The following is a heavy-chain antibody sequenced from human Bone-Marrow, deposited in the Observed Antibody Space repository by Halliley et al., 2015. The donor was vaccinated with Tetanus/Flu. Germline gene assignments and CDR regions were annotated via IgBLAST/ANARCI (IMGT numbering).Heavy chain of an antibody. Sequence: GLVKPSETLSLTCTVSGGFINNYYWTWTRQPPGKGLEWIGYIHYSGSTNYNPSLESRVTISVDTSKNQFSLRLTSVTAADTAVFFCARVMDRVDALDIWGQGTMVTVSS. CDR1: GGFINNYY. CDR3: ARVMDRVDALDI. CDR2: IHYSGST. V-gene: IGHV4-59*01. J-gene: IGHJ3*02.